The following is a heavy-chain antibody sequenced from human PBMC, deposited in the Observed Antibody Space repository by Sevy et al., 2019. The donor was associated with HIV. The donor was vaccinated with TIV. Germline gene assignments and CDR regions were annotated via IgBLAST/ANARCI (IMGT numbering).Heavy chain of an antibody. Sequence: GGSLRLSCSASGFAFSAYWMVWVRQGPGKGLEWVANIKQDGSEQNYVDSVEGRFTISRDNGKNLLYLQMNDLRAEDTGVYVCARGGGGFYGDYPFDYWGHGTLVTVSS. D-gene: IGHD4-17*01. V-gene: IGHV3-7*04. CDR3: ARGGGGFYGDYPFDY. CDR1: GFAFSAYW. J-gene: IGHJ4*01. CDR2: IKQDGSEQ.